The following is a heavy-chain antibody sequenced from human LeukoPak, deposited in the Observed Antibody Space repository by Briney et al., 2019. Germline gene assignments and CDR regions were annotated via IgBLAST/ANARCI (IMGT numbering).Heavy chain of an antibody. Sequence: GESLKISCKGSGYSFNTYWIGWVRQMPGKGLEWMGIIYPGDSDTRYSPSFQGQVTISADKSISTAYLQWSSLKASDTAMYYCARNNYYDSSGYPTPDYWGQGTLVTVSS. V-gene: IGHV5-51*01. CDR3: ARNNYYDSSGYPTPDY. D-gene: IGHD3-22*01. J-gene: IGHJ4*02. CDR1: GYSFNTYW. CDR2: IYPGDSDT.